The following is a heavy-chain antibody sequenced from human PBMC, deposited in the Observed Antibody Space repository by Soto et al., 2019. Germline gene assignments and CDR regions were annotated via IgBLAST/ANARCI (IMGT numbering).Heavy chain of an antibody. V-gene: IGHV1-69*13. D-gene: IGHD3-16*02. CDR1: GYTFTSYD. J-gene: IGHJ4*02. CDR2: INPNFGTA. CDR3: ARHGGELSFADAWVPDY. Sequence: SVKGSCKASGYTFTSYDINWVRQATGQGLEWMGWINPNFGTANYAQKFQGRVTITADESTSTAYMELSSLRSEDTAVYYCARHGGELSFADAWVPDYWGQGTLVTVSS.